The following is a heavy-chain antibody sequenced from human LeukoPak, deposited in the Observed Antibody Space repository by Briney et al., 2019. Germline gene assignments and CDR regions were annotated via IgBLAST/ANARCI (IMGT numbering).Heavy chain of an antibody. CDR2: INSDGSST. D-gene: IGHD2-15*01. Sequence: GGSLRLSCAASGFTFSSYSMNWVRQAPGKGLEWVSRINSDGSSTSYADSVKGRFTISRDNAKNTLYLQMNSLRAEDTAVYYCARVVAGTFDYWGQGTLVTVSS. CDR1: GFTFSSYS. V-gene: IGHV3-74*01. CDR3: ARVVAGTFDY. J-gene: IGHJ4*02.